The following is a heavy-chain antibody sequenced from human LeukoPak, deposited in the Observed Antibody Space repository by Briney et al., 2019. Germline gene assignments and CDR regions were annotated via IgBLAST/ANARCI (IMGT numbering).Heavy chain of an antibody. Sequence: GGSLRLSCAASGFTFSSYTMTWVRQAPGKGLEWVSGISGSGGSTYYADSVKGRFTISRDNSKNTLYLQMSSLRAEDTAVYWCAKDGGAPYFRPEPLDYWGQGTPGHRLL. V-gene: IGHV3-23*01. J-gene: IGHJ4*02. CDR3: AKDGGAPYFRPEPLDY. CDR1: GFTFSSYT. D-gene: IGHD3-16*01. CDR2: ISGSGGST.